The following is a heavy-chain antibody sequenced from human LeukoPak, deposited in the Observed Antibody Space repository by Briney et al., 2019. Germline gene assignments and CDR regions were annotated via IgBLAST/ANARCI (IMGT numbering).Heavy chain of an antibody. V-gene: IGHV3-53*01. D-gene: IGHD5-24*01. CDR1: GVTVSTTY. J-gene: IGHJ3*01. Sequence: GGSRRLSCAASGVTVSTTYMSCVRHAPGKGLEWVSVMYRGGSTYYADTVKGRFTISRDNSKDILYLQMNSLRAEDTAVYYCAREARVATNGVPDAFDLWGQGTMVTVSS. CDR2: MYRGGST. CDR3: AREARVATNGVPDAFDL.